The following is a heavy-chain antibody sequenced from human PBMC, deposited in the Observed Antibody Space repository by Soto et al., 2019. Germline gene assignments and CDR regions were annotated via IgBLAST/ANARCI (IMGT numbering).Heavy chain of an antibody. CDR1: GDSISTVDYF. CDR3: ARGRYCLTGRCFPNWFDS. Sequence: SETLSLTCSVSGDSISTVDYFWAWIRQPPGQALEYIGYIYKSATTYYNPSFESRVAISLDTSKSQFPLNVTSVTAADTAVYFCARGRYCLTGRCFPNWFDSWGQGPLVT. V-gene: IGHV4-30-4*01. CDR2: IYKSATT. D-gene: IGHD2-15*01. J-gene: IGHJ5*01.